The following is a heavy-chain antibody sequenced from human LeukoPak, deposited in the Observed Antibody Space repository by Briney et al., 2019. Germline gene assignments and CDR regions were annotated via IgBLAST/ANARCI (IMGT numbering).Heavy chain of an antibody. CDR1: GGTFSSYA. CDR2: IIPIFGTA. J-gene: IGHJ4*02. Sequence: SVKVSCKASGGTFSSYAISWVRQAPGQGLECMGGIIPIFGTANYAQKFQGRVTITADESTSTAYMELSSLRSEDTAVYYCARGRQHIVVVTAFDYWGQGTLVTVSS. D-gene: IGHD2-21*02. V-gene: IGHV1-69*01. CDR3: ARGRQHIVVVTAFDY.